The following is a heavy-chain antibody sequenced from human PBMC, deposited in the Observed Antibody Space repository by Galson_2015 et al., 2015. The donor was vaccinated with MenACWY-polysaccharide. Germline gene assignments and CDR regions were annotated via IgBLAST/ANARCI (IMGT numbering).Heavy chain of an antibody. J-gene: IGHJ3*01. CDR3: ARGPSSGYYFLGFDV. CDR2: MWPDESDI. CDR1: GYNFKTHW. Sequence: QSGAEVKKPGDSLKISCKGSGYNFKTHWIAWLRQMPGKGLEWMAIMWPDESDIRYRPSLQGQFTISADASVNTAYLQWSSLSAPDTAIYYCARGPSSGYYFLGFDVWGQGTRVIVSS. V-gene: IGHV5-51*01. D-gene: IGHD3-22*01.